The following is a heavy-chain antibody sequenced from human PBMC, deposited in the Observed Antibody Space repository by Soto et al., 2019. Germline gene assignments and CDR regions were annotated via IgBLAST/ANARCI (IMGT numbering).Heavy chain of an antibody. CDR3: ARAGRAAAGSA. D-gene: IGHD6-13*01. V-gene: IGHV4-38-2*01. Sequence: PSETLSLTCAVSGYSISSGYYWGWIRQPPGKGLEWIGSIYHSGSTYYNPSLKSRVTISVDTSKNQFSLKLSSVTAADTAVYYCARAGRAAAGSAWGQGTLVTVS. J-gene: IGHJ5*02. CDR1: GYSISSGYY. CDR2: IYHSGST.